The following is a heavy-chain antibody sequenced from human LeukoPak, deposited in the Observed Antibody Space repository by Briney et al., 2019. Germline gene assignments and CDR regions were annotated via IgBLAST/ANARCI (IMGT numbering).Heavy chain of an antibody. CDR2: ISWNSGNI. V-gene: IGHV3-9*01. Sequence: GGSLRLSCVASGFTFDAYAMHWVRQAPGKGLEWVSGISWNSGNIDYADSVKGRFTISRDNAKNSLFLQMNSLRTEDTALYYCAKEQDYFDSWGQGTLVTVSS. J-gene: IGHJ4*02. CDR3: AKEQDYFDS. CDR1: GFTFDAYA.